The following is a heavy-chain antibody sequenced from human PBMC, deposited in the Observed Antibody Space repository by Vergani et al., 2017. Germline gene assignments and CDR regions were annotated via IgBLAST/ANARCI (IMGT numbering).Heavy chain of an antibody. V-gene: IGHV1-69*01. CDR1: GGTFSSYA. CDR2: IIPIFGTA. Sequence: VQLLESGGGLVQPGGSLRLSCAASGGTFSSYAISWVRQAPGQGLEWMGGIIPIFGTANYAQKFQGRVTITADESTSTAYMELSSLRSEDTAVYYCASGGDIVVVPAAKNWFDPWGQGTLVTVSS. D-gene: IGHD2-2*01. CDR3: ASGGDIVVVPAAKNWFDP. J-gene: IGHJ5*02.